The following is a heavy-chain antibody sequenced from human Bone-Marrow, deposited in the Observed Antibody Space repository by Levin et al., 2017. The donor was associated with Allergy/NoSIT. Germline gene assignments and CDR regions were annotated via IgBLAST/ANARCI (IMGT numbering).Heavy chain of an antibody. CDR1: GDSISSSY. J-gene: IGHJ5*02. D-gene: IGHD3-22*01. CDR2: VYYTGSA. CDR3: ARESSGQHQHNWFDP. Sequence: GSLRLSCTVSGDSISSSYWSWIRQPPGTGLEWIGFVYYTGSALYNPSLKSRVTMSIDTSKNQFSVRLTSVTAADTAVYYCARESSGQHQHNWFDPWGQGTLVTVSS. V-gene: IGHV4-59*01.